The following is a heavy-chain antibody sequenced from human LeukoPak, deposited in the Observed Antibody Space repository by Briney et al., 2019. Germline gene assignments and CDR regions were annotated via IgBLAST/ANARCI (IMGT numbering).Heavy chain of an antibody. Sequence: GGSLRLSCAASGFTFSSYAMSWVRQAPGKGLEWVPAISGSGGSTYYADSVKGRFTISRDNSKNTLYLQMNSLRAEDTAVYYCAKDLTPYYYDSSGYLEDYWGQGTLVTVSS. V-gene: IGHV3-23*01. CDR1: GFTFSSYA. CDR3: AKDLTPYYYDSSGYLEDY. J-gene: IGHJ4*02. D-gene: IGHD3-22*01. CDR2: ISGSGGST.